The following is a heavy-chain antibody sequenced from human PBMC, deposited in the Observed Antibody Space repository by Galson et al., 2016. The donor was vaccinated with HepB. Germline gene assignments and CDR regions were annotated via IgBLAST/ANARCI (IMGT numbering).Heavy chain of an antibody. CDR2: IKSKSDGGTT. Sequence: SLRLSCAASGFSLNNAWMSWLRQAPGKGLEWVGRIKSKSDGGTTDYGATVKGRFSISRDESKNTLYLQMNSLQTEDTAVYYCHLQAPDSWGQGTLVTVSS. CDR1: GFSLNNAW. J-gene: IGHJ4*02. CDR3: HLQAPDS. D-gene: IGHD5-24*01. V-gene: IGHV3-15*01.